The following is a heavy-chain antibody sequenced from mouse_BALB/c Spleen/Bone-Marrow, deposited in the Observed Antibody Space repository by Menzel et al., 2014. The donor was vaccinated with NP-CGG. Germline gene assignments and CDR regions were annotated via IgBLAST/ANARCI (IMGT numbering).Heavy chain of an antibody. CDR3: AKEGRGAY. D-gene: IGHD3-3*01. CDR1: GYTFTSYW. V-gene: IGHV1-87*01. CDR2: IYPGDGDT. Sequence: QVQLQQSGAELARPGASVKLSCKASGYTFTSYWMQWVKQRPGQGLEWIGAIYPGDGDTRYTQKFKGKATLTADKSSSTASMQLSSLASEDSAVYYCAKEGRGAYWGQGTLVTVSA. J-gene: IGHJ3*01.